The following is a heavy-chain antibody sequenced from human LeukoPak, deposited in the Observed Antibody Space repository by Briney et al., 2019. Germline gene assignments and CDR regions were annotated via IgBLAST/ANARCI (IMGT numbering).Heavy chain of an antibody. J-gene: IGHJ5*02. CDR1: GGSISSYY. CDR3: ARDGYSSSLDP. D-gene: IGHD6-13*01. Sequence: SETLSLTCTVSGGSISSYYWSWIRQPPGKGPEWIGYIYYSGSTNYNPSLKSRVTISVDTSKNQFSLKPSSVTAADTAVYYCARDGYSSSLDPWGQGTLVTVSS. V-gene: IGHV4-59*01. CDR2: IYYSGST.